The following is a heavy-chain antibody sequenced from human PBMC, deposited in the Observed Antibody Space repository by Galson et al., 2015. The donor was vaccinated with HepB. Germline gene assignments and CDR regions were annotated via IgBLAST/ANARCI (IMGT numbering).Heavy chain of an antibody. Sequence: SLRLSCAASGFTFSSYSMSWVRQAPGKGLEWVSSISSSSSYIYYADSVEGRFTISRDNAKNSLYLQMNSLRAEDTAVYYCARGEQQLVLLYFQHWGQGTLVTVSS. J-gene: IGHJ1*01. CDR2: ISSSSSYI. CDR3: ARGEQQLVLLYFQH. CDR1: GFTFSSYS. V-gene: IGHV3-21*01. D-gene: IGHD6-13*01.